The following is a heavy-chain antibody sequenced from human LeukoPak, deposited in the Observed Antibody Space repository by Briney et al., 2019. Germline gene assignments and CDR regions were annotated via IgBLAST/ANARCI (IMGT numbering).Heavy chain of an antibody. CDR2: IRSSSET. CDR1: GFIFSQYS. CDR3: ARDAGNSGYGCDL. V-gene: IGHV3-48*01. D-gene: IGHD5-12*01. Sequence: GGSLRLSCAASGFIFSQYSMNWVRQAPGKGLEWVSHIRSSSETFYADSVKGRFTISRDNARNSLYLQMNNLRGEDTAIYYCARDAGNSGYGCDLWGQGTLVTVSS. J-gene: IGHJ5*02.